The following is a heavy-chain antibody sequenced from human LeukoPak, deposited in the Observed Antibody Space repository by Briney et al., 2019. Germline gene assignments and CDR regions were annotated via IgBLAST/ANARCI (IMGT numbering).Heavy chain of an antibody. J-gene: IGHJ6*02. CDR2: IYHSEST. CDR1: GGSISSSNW. D-gene: IGHD3-10*01. V-gene: IGHV4-4*02. CDR3: ARYDSGSYAYYYYGMDV. Sequence: SGTLSLTCAVSGGSISSSNWWSWVRQPPGKGLEWIGEIYHSESTNYNPSLKSPVTISVDKSKNQFSLKLSSVTAADTAVYYCARYDSGSYAYYYYGMDVWGQGTTVTVSS.